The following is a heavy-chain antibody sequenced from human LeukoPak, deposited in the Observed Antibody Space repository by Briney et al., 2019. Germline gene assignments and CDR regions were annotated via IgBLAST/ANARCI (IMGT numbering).Heavy chain of an antibody. CDR2: IIPIFGIA. CDR3: AGGPAGGSPAGTDV. J-gene: IGHJ6*02. CDR1: GGTFSSYA. Sequence: ASVKVSCKASGGTFSSYAISWVRQAPGQGLEWMGRIIPIFGIANYAQKFQGRVTITADKSTSTAYMELSSLRSEDTAVYYCAGGPAGGSPAGTDVWGQGTTVTVSS. V-gene: IGHV1-69*04. D-gene: IGHD1-26*01.